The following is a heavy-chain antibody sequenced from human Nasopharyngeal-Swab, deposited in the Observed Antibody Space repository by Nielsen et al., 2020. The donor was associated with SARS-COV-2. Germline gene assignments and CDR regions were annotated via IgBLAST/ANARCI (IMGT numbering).Heavy chain of an antibody. D-gene: IGHD3-10*01. J-gene: IGHJ6*02. CDR3: AKVRGVIPVDV. V-gene: IGHV3-23*01. CDR1: VCTFSSGA. CDR2: ISGSGGST. Sequence: GESLKISCAASVCTFSSGAMRWVRRAPGKGLEWVSAISGSGGSTYYADSVKGRFTISRDNSKNTLYLQMNSLRAEDTAVYYCAKVRGVIPVDVWGQGTTVTVSS.